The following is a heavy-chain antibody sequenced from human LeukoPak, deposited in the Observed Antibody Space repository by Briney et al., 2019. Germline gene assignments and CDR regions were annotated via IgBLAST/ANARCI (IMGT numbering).Heavy chain of an antibody. CDR2: IYYSGST. Sequence: PSETLSLTCDVSGDSISSSNWWNWVRQPPGKGLEWIGYIYYSGSTNYNPSLKSRVTISVDTSKNQFSLKLSSVTAADTAVYYCARVSRGPHPYYYDSSGYMDYWGQGTLVTVSS. CDR3: ARVSRGPHPYYYDSSGYMDY. CDR1: GDSISSSNW. J-gene: IGHJ4*02. V-gene: IGHV4-28*03. D-gene: IGHD3-22*01.